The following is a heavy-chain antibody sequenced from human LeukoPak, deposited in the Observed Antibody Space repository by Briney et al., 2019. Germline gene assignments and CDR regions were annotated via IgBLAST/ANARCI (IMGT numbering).Heavy chain of an antibody. J-gene: IGHJ4*02. CDR3: AKGPYSSSWFDY. D-gene: IGHD6-13*01. V-gene: IGHV3-23*01. Sequence: GGSLRLSCAASGFTFSSHGMNWVRQAPGKGLEWVSAISGSGGSTYYADSVKGRFTISRDNSKNTLYLQMNSLRAEDTAVYYCAKGPYSSSWFDYWGQGTLVTVSS. CDR2: ISGSGGST. CDR1: GFTFSSHG.